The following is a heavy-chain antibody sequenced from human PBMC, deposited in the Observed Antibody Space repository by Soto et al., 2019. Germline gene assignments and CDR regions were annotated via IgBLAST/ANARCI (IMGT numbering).Heavy chain of an antibody. Sequence: EVQLVESGGGLVQPGGSLRLSCAASGFTFSSYWMSWVRQAPGKGLEWVANIKQDGSEKYYVDSVKGRFTISRDNAKNSLYLQMNSLRAEDTAVYYCARDYGDYPPRTESPDAWYFDLWGRGTLVTVSS. V-gene: IGHV3-7*01. CDR2: IKQDGSEK. J-gene: IGHJ2*01. CDR1: GFTFSSYW. CDR3: ARDYGDYPPRTESPDAWYFDL. D-gene: IGHD4-17*01.